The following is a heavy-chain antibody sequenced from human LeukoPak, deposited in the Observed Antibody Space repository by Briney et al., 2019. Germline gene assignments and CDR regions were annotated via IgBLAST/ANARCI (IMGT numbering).Heavy chain of an antibody. V-gene: IGHV3-30*02. CDR2: IRYDGSNK. CDR1: GFTFSSYS. J-gene: IGHJ4*02. Sequence: PGGSLRLSCAASGFTFSSYSMNWVRQAPGKGLEWVAFIRYDGSNKYYADSVKGRFTISRDNSKNTLYLQMNSLRAEDTAVYYCAKIMFFGDWGDYWGQGTLVTVSS. CDR3: AKIMFFGDWGDY. D-gene: IGHD3/OR15-3a*01.